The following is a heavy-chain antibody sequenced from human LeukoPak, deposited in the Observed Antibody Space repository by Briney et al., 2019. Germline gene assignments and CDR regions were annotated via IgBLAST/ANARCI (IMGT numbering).Heavy chain of an antibody. CDR1: GYTFTSYG. V-gene: IGHV1-18*01. J-gene: IGHJ4*02. D-gene: IGHD5-24*01. CDR3: ARDAHRRDGYNYDY. Sequence: ASVRVSCKASGYTFTSYGINWVRQAPGQGLEWMGWISAYNGDTNYAQKLQGRVTMTTDTSTSTAYMELRSLRSDDTAVYYCARDAHRRDGYNYDYWGQGTLVTVSS. CDR2: ISAYNGDT.